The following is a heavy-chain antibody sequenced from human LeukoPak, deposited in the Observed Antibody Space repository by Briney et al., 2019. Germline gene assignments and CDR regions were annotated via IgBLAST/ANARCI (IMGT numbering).Heavy chain of an antibody. CDR1: GASISSGSYY. V-gene: IGHV4-39*01. J-gene: IGHJ4*02. CDR3: TRLTFITYYYDSSDYKGFYFDY. CDR2: IFYSGST. Sequence: SETLSLTCTVSGASISSGSYYWGWVRQPPGKGLEYIGTIFYSGSTYYNPSLKSRVTISVDTSKNQFSLKLSSVTAADTAVYYCTRLTFITYYYDSSDYKGFYFDYWGQGTLVTVSS. D-gene: IGHD3-22*01.